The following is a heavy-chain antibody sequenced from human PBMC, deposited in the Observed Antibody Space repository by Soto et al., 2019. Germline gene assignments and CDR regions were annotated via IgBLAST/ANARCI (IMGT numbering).Heavy chain of an antibody. CDR2: ISSSSSYI. V-gene: IGHV3-21*01. J-gene: IGHJ4*02. CDR3: ARYRSGSYYDY. CDR1: GFPFSGYG. Sequence: EVQLVESGGGLVKPGGSWRLSCAASGFPFSGYGMNWVRRAPGKGLEWVSSISSSSSYIYYADSVKGRFTISRDNAKNSLYLQMNSLRAEDTAVYYCARYRSGSYYDYWGQGTLVTVSS. D-gene: IGHD1-26*01.